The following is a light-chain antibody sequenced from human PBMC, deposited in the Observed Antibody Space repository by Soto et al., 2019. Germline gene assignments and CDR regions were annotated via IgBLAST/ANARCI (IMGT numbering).Light chain of an antibody. CDR3: QQYESTPPT. J-gene: IGKJ2*01. CDR2: WAS. V-gene: IGKV4-1*01. Sequence: DIVTTQSPDSLAVSLGERATINCKSSQSVLYSSNNKNYLAWYQQRPGQPPKLLIYWASTRESGVPDRFSGSGSRTDFTLTITSLQAEDVAVYYCQQYESTPPTFGQGTKLEIK. CDR1: QSVLYSSNNKNY.